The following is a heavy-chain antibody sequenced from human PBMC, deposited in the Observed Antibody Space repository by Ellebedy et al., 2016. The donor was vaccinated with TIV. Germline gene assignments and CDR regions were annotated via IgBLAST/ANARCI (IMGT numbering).Heavy chain of an antibody. CDR3: VKEKVTVAGTGYAED. D-gene: IGHD6-19*01. V-gene: IGHV3-74*01. Sequence: GGSLRLSCAASGFAFSSSWMHWVRQTPGKGLEWLSLLKDDGTVSAYADSVKGRFPTSRDNAKSTLYLQMSRLTAEDTAVYYCVKEKVTVAGTGYAEDWGQGTLVTVSS. CDR2: LKDDGTVS. J-gene: IGHJ1*01. CDR1: GFAFSSSW.